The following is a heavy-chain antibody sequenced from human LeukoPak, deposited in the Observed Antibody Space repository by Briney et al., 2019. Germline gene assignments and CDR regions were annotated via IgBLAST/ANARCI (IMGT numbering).Heavy chain of an antibody. D-gene: IGHD5-24*01. CDR3: ARGAGYNYPYYFDY. V-gene: IGHV3-74*01. CDR1: GFTFGSYW. CDR2: ISDGGSTT. J-gene: IGHJ4*02. Sequence: GGSLRLSCAASGFTFGSYWMHWVRQAPGKGLVWASRISDGGSTTTYADSVKGRFTISRDNAKNTLYLQMNGLRAEDTAVYYCARGAGYNYPYYFDYWGQGTLVTVSS.